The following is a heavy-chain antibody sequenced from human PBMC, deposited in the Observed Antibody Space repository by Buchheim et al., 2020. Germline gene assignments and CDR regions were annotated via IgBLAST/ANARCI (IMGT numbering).Heavy chain of an antibody. CDR3: AKRFYDYSGYDLWAFDI. CDR1: GFTFSGFY. CDR2: INPSSGAT. V-gene: IGHV1-2*02. Sequence: QVHLVQSGAEVKKPGASVKVSCKTSGFTFSGFYMHWVRQAPGQGLEWMGWINPSSGATNCAKKFQARVTMTRDTSIKDANMELTRLRSDDTAVYYCAKRFYDYSGYDLWAFDIWGQGT. D-gene: IGHD3-22*01. J-gene: IGHJ3*02.